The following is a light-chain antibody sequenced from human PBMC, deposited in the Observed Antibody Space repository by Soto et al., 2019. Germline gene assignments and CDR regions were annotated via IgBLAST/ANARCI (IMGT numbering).Light chain of an antibody. Sequence: QSVLTQPASASGSPGQSITISCTGTRSDVGNYKYVSWYQHHPGKAPRLMIYEVSNRPSGVSNRLSGSKSGNTASLTISGLQAEDEPDYYCFSYTSSGTYVFGTGTKLTVL. J-gene: IGLJ1*01. CDR1: RSDVGNYKY. V-gene: IGLV2-14*01. CDR2: EVS. CDR3: FSYTSSGTYV.